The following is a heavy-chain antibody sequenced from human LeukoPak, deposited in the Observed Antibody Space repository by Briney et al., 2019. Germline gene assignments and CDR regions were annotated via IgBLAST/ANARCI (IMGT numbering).Heavy chain of an antibody. Sequence: ASVKVSCKAFGYTFTSNYMHWVRQAPGQGPEWMGVISPSGGSTNYAQKFQGRVTLTRDMCTSTEYLELSSLRSEDTAVYYCARGRPVLLWFGEFNNWFDPWGQGTLVTVSS. D-gene: IGHD3-10*01. CDR1: GYTFTSNY. V-gene: IGHV1-46*01. CDR3: ARGRPVLLWFGEFNNWFDP. CDR2: ISPSGGST. J-gene: IGHJ5*02.